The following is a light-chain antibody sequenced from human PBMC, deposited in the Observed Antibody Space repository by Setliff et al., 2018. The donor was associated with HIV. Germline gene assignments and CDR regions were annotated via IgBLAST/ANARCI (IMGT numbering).Light chain of an antibody. CDR1: SSDIGSHNH. J-gene: IGLJ1*01. Sequence: QSVLTQPPSASGSPGQSVAISCTGTSSDIGSHNHVSWYQQYPGKAPKLMIYELSQRPSGVPDRFSGSKSGNAVSLTVSGLQAEDEADYYCASYAGDGVHDIYVFGTGTKVTVL. CDR2: ELS. V-gene: IGLV2-8*01. CDR3: ASYAGDGVHDIYV.